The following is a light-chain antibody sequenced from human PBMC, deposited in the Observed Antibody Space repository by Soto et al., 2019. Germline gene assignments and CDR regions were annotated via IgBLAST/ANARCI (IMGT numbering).Light chain of an antibody. V-gene: IGKV1-39*01. J-gene: IGKJ4*01. Sequence: DIHMTQSPSSLSTSFLYIVTITCXASQGISTFLNWYQQKPGKAPRLLIYAASRLQSGVPARFSGSGAETDFTLTITSLQPEDLGIYYCQQSYATVRTFGGGTKVDIK. CDR3: QQSYATVRT. CDR2: AAS. CDR1: QGISTF.